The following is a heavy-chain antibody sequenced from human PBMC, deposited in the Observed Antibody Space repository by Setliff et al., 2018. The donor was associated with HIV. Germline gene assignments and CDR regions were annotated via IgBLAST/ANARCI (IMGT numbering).Heavy chain of an antibody. J-gene: IGHJ5*02. D-gene: IGHD2-8*01. CDR2: IFYTGST. CDR3: ARRGRDGVLIVFATGFDP. CDR1: GGSISSSTYY. Sequence: SETLSLTCSVSGGSISSSTYYWGWIRQPPGKGLEWIGDIFYTGSTYYNPSLKSRVAISIDTSENQFSLKLTSVTAADTAVYYCARRGRDGVLIVFATGFDPWGQGTLVTV. V-gene: IGHV4-39*01.